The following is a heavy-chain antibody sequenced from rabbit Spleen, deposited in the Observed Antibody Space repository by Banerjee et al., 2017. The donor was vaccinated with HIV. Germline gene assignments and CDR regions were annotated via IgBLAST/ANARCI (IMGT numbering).Heavy chain of an antibody. CDR2: IYGGNIGTA. Sequence: QEQLEESGGGLVKPEGSLTLTCKASGFSFSSSYYICWVRQAPGKGLEWIACIYGGNIGTAFYATWAKGRFTISKTSSTTVTLQMTSLTAADTATYFCARTSSGSYWYFTLWGPGTLVTVS. V-gene: IGHV1S45*01. CDR3: ARTSSGSYWYFTL. J-gene: IGHJ4*01. CDR1: GFSFSSSYY. D-gene: IGHD1-1*01.